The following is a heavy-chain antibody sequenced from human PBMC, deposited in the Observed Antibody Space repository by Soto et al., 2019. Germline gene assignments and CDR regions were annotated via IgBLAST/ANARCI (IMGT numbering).Heavy chain of an antibody. J-gene: IGHJ6*02. D-gene: IGHD6-13*01. Sequence: QVQLQESGPGLVKPSQTLSLTCTVSGGSISSGDYYWSWIRQPPGKGLEWIGYIYYSGSTYYNPSLKSRVTISVDTSKNQFSLKLSSVTAADTAVYYCARDRDSSSWYQRGDYYGMDVWGQGTTVTVSS. CDR1: GGSISSGDYY. CDR2: IYYSGST. V-gene: IGHV4-30-4*01. CDR3: ARDRDSSSWYQRGDYYGMDV.